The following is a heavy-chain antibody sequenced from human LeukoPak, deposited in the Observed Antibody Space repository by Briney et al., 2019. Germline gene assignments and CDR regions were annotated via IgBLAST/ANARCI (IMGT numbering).Heavy chain of an antibody. CDR3: AKARTGGYEVPWVDRTGDYYYYYGMDV. J-gene: IGHJ6*02. D-gene: IGHD5-12*01. CDR2: ISYDGSNK. Sequence: GGSLRLSCAASGFTFSSYGMHWVRQAPGKGLEWVAVISYDGSNKYYADSVKGRFTISRDNSKNTLYLQMNSLKSEDTAVYHCAKARTGGYEVPWVDRTGDYYYYYGMDVWGQGTTVTVSS. V-gene: IGHV3-30*18. CDR1: GFTFSSYG.